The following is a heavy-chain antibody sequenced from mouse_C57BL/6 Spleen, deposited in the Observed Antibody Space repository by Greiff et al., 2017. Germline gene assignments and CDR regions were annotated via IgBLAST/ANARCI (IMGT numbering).Heavy chain of an antibody. CDR3: ARYGTGKGYYYAMDY. Sequence: EVKLVESGGGLVQPGGSLSLSCAASGFTFTDYYMSWVRQPLGKALEWLGFIRNKANGYTTEYSASVKGRFTISRDNSQSILYLQMNALRAEDSATYYCARYGTGKGYYYAMDYWGQGTSVTVSS. J-gene: IGHJ4*01. CDR1: GFTFTDYY. D-gene: IGHD4-1*01. CDR2: IRNKANGYTT. V-gene: IGHV7-3*01.